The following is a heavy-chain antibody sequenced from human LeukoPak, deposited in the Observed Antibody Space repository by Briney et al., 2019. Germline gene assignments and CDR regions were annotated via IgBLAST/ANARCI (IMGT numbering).Heavy chain of an antibody. V-gene: IGHV3-23*01. CDR2: ISGSGGST. CDR3: TRRFGL. Sequence: GGTLRLSCAASGLTFSNYGMSWVRQVPGKGLEWVSAISGSGGSTYYADSVKGRFTISRDNAENSLYLQMNSLRAEDTAVYYCTRRFGLWGQGTLVTVSS. J-gene: IGHJ5*02. CDR1: GLTFSNYG.